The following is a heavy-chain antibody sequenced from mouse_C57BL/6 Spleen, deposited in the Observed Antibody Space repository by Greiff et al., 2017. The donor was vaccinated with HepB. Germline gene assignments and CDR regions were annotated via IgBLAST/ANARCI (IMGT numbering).Heavy chain of an antibody. V-gene: IGHV1-69*01. J-gene: IGHJ1*03. Sequence: QVQLQQPGAELVMPGASVKLSCKASGYTFTSYWMHWVQQRPGQGLEWIGEIDPSDSYTNYNQKFKGKSTLTVDKSSSTAYMQLSSLTSEDSAVYYCARYYYGSIWYFDVWGTGTTVTVSS. CDR1: GYTFTSYW. CDR2: IDPSDSYT. CDR3: ARYYYGSIWYFDV. D-gene: IGHD1-1*01.